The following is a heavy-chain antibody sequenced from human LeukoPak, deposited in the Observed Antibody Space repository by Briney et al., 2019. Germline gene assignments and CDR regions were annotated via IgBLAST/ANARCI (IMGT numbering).Heavy chain of an antibody. CDR1: GGSFSGYY. Sequence: SETLSLTCAVYGGSFSGYYWSWTRQPPGKGLEWIGEINHSGSTNYNPSLKSRVTISVDTSKNQFSLKLSSVTAADTAVYYCARGPTAWWLLASFDYWGQGTLVTVSS. CDR2: INHSGST. V-gene: IGHV4-34*01. J-gene: IGHJ4*02. D-gene: IGHD5-12*01. CDR3: ARGPTAWWLLASFDY.